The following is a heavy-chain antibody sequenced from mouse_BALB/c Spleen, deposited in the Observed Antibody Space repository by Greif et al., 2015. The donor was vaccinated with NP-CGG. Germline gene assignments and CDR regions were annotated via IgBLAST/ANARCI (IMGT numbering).Heavy chain of an antibody. Sequence: EVKVVESGGGLVQPGGSLKLSCAASGFTFSSYGMSWVRQTPDKRLELVATINSNGGSTYYPDSVKGRFTISRDNAKNTLYLQMSSLKSEDTAMYYCARGDDGYSWFAYWGQGTLVTVSA. V-gene: IGHV5-6-3*01. CDR3: ARGDDGYSWFAY. J-gene: IGHJ3*01. CDR2: INSNGGST. D-gene: IGHD2-3*01. CDR1: GFTFSSYG.